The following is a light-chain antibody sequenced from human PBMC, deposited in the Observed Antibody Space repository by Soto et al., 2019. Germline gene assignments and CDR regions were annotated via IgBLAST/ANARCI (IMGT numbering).Light chain of an antibody. CDR3: QHYNIYSPRP. V-gene: IGKV1-5*03. J-gene: IGKJ1*01. Sequence: DIQMTQTPSTRSECIGDKVTITCRVSHSISSWLAWYQQILGKAPKLLIYTPSTLQSGVPSRFSASGSRTEFILTISSLQPDDFATYYCQHYNIYSPRPLGQGTKVDIK. CDR1: HSISSW. CDR2: TPS.